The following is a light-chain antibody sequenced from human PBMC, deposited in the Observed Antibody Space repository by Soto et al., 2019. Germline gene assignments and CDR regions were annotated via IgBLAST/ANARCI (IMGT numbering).Light chain of an antibody. CDR1: SSNIGSNS. V-gene: IGLV1-47*02. Sequence: QLVLTQPPSASGTPGQRVTISCFGSSSNIGSNSVNWYQQLPGTAPKLLIYSSDQRPSGVPDRFSGSKSGTSASLAISGLRSEDEADYYCAAWDDSLSSGAFGGGTKLTVL. CDR3: AAWDDSLSSGA. J-gene: IGLJ2*01. CDR2: SSD.